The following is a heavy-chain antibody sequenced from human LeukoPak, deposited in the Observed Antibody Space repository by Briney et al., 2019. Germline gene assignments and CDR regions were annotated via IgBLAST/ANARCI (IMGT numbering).Heavy chain of an antibody. J-gene: IGHJ4*02. V-gene: IGHV5-51*01. CDR1: GYSFTSYW. D-gene: IGHD3-3*01. Sequence: GESLKISCKGSGYSFTSYWIGWVRQMPGKGLECMGIIYPGDSDTRYSPSFQGQVTISADKSISTAYLQWSSLKASDTAMYYCARALFWSGYMNDYWGQGTLVTVSS. CDR2: IYPGDSDT. CDR3: ARALFWSGYMNDY.